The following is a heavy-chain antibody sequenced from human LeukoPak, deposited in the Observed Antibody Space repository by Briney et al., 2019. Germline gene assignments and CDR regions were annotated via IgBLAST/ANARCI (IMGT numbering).Heavy chain of an antibody. V-gene: IGHV5-51*01. Sequence: GESLKISCKGSGFSFSSYWIVWVRQMPGKGLEWMGIIFLDDSDSRYSPSFQGQVTISADKSISTAYLQWHSLKASDTALYYCARQSSLSHAFDIWGQGTMVSVSS. CDR3: ARQSSLSHAFDI. D-gene: IGHD2-2*01. CDR1: GFSFSSYW. CDR2: IFLDDSDS. J-gene: IGHJ3*02.